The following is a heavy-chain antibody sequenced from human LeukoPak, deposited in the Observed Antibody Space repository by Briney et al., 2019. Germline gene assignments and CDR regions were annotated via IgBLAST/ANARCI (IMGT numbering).Heavy chain of an antibody. CDR3: ARGRGYDSGTYNYAFSDY. J-gene: IGHJ4*02. CDR1: RFTFSNYG. V-gene: IGHV3-33*01. D-gene: IGHD3-22*01. CDR2: IWYDGSNK. Sequence: GRSLRLSCAASRFTFSNYGMHWVRQAPGKGLEWVAVIWYDGSNKYYADSVKGRFTISRDNSKNTLYLQMSSLRAEDTAVYYCARGRGYDSGTYNYAFSDYWGQGTLVTVSS.